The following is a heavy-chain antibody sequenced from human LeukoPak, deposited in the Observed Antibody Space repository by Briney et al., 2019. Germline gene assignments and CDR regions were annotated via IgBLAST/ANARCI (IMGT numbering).Heavy chain of an antibody. Sequence: GGSLRLSCAASGFTFSSYGMHWVRQAPGKGLEWVAVISYDGSNKYYADSVKGRFTISRDNSKNTLYLQMNSLRAEDTAVYYCARWGSTSCYDYWGQGTLVTVSS. D-gene: IGHD2-2*01. CDR3: ARWGSTSCYDY. CDR1: GFTFSSYG. V-gene: IGHV3-30*03. J-gene: IGHJ4*02. CDR2: ISYDGSNK.